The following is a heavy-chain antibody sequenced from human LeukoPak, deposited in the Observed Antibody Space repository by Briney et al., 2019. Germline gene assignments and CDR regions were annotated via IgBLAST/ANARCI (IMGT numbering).Heavy chain of an antibody. D-gene: IGHD2-15*01. CDR2: IMPLFGTA. CDR3: ARGYCSGGSCYSLDY. CDR1: GGTFNNSA. J-gene: IGHJ4*02. Sequence: ASVKVSCKTSGGTFNNSAISWVRQAPGQGLEWLGGIMPLFGTAGYAQKFQGRVTITKDESTRTVYLELSSLRSEDTAVYYCARGYCSGGSCYSLDYWGQGTLVTVSS. V-gene: IGHV1-69*05.